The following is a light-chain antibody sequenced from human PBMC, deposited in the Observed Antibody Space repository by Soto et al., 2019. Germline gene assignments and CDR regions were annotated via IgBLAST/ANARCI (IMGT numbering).Light chain of an antibody. V-gene: IGKV3D-20*02. CDR2: GIS. CDR1: QTVTRSY. CDR3: QQRSNWPSIT. Sequence: EIVLSQSPDTLSFSQGQSTTLSCRAIQTVTRSYLAWYQHKPGQAPRLLISGISRRAPGIPDRFSGDGSGTDFTLTISRLEPEDYAVYYCQQRSNWPSITFGQGTRLEIK. J-gene: IGKJ5*01.